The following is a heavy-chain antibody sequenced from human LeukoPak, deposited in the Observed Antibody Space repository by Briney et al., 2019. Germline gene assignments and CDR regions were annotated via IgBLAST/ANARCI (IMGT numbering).Heavy chain of an antibody. CDR1: GFTFSSYS. CDR3: AKEVYGGNFRYYFDY. Sequence: GGSLRLSSAASGFTFSSYSMNWVRQAPGKGLEWVSSISSSSSYIYYADSVKGRFTISRDNSKNTLYMQMNSLRADDTAVYYCAKEVYGGNFRYYFDYWGQGTLVTVSS. CDR2: ISSSSSYI. J-gene: IGHJ4*02. V-gene: IGHV3-21*04. D-gene: IGHD4-23*01.